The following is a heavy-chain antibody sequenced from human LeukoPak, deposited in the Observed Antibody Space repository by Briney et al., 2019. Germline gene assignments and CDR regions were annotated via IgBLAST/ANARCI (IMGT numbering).Heavy chain of an antibody. D-gene: IGHD1-26*01. V-gene: IGHV3-33*06. CDR3: AKSLQVGVFDY. J-gene: IGHJ4*02. CDR2: IWYDGSNK. Sequence: PGRSLRLSCAASGFTFSSYGMHWVRQAPGKGLEWVAVIWYDGSNKYYADSVKGRFTISRDNSKNTLYLQMNSLRAEDTAVYYCAKSLQVGVFDYWGQGTLVTVSS. CDR1: GFTFSSYG.